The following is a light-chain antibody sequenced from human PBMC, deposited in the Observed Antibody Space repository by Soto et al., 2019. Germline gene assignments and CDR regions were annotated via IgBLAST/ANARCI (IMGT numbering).Light chain of an antibody. CDR1: QSLLFSNGYNF. Sequence: DIAMTQSPLSLPVTPGEPASISCRSIQSLLFSNGYNFLDWYLQKPGQSPQLLIYLGTHRASGVPDRFSGSGSGTDFTLKISRVEAEDVGIYYCMQALQTPFTFGPGTKVEIK. J-gene: IGKJ3*01. CDR3: MQALQTPFT. CDR2: LGT. V-gene: IGKV2-28*01.